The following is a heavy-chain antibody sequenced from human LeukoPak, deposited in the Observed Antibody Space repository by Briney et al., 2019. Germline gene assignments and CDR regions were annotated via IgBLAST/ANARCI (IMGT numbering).Heavy chain of an antibody. Sequence: PGGSLRLSCAAPGFTFSTYWMHWVRQAPGKGLMWVSRINGDGSSTSYGDSVKGRFTVSRDNAKNTLYLQMNGLRVEDTAVYYCARALGDIRGQGTLVTVSS. CDR3: ARALGDI. CDR1: GFTFSTYW. V-gene: IGHV3-74*01. J-gene: IGHJ4*02. CDR2: INGDGSST.